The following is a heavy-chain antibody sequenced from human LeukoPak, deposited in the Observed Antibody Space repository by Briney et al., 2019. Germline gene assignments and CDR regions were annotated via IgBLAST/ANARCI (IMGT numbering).Heavy chain of an antibody. CDR1: GYTFTSYD. J-gene: IGHJ6*03. CDR2: MNPNSGNT. D-gene: IGHD6-13*01. CDR3: ASTSGQQLVLSYYYYYMDV. V-gene: IGHV1-8*01. Sequence: GASVKVSCKASGYTFTSYDINWVRQATGQGLEWMGWMNPNSGNTGYAQKFQGRVTMTRNTSISTAYMELSSLRSEDTAVYYCASTSGQQLVLSYYYYYMDVWGKGTTVTVSS.